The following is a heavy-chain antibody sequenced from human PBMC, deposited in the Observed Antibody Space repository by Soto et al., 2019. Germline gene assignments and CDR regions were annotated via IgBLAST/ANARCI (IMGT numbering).Heavy chain of an antibody. Sequence: GGSLRLSCAASGFTFSSYGMHWVRQAPGKGLEWVAVISYDGSNKYYADSVKGRFTISRDNSKNTLYLQMNSLRAEDTAVYYCAKDREGYGDLGYYFDYWGQGTLVTVSS. D-gene: IGHD4-17*01. CDR1: GFTFSSYG. CDR2: ISYDGSNK. V-gene: IGHV3-30*18. J-gene: IGHJ4*02. CDR3: AKDREGYGDLGYYFDY.